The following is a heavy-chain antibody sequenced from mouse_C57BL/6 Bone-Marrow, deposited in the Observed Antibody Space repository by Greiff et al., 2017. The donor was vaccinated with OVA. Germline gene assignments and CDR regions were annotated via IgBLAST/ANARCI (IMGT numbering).Heavy chain of an antibody. V-gene: IGHV2-9-1*01. CDR2: IWTGGGT. Sequence: VMLVESGPGLVAPSQSLSITCTVSGFSLTSYAISWVRQPPGKGLEWLGVIWTGGGTNYNSALKSRLSISKDNSKSQVFLKMNSLQTDDTARYYCARPTPCGNYYAMDYGGQGTSVTVSS. CDR1: GFSLTSYA. D-gene: IGHD1-1*01. J-gene: IGHJ4*01. CDR3: ARPTPCGNYYAMDY.